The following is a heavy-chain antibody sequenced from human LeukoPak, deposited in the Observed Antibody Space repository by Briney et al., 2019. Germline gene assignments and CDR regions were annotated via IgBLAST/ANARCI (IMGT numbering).Heavy chain of an antibody. J-gene: IGHJ4*02. Sequence: GGSLRLSCAASGFTFSSYWMSWVRQAPGKGLEWVANIKLDGSEKYYVDSVKGRFTVSRDNAKKSLYLQMNSLRDEDTAVYYCARDFFAFGGVIALLDYWGQGTLVTVSS. CDR3: ARDFFAFGGVIALLDY. D-gene: IGHD3-16*02. V-gene: IGHV3-7*01. CDR1: GFTFSSYW. CDR2: IKLDGSEK.